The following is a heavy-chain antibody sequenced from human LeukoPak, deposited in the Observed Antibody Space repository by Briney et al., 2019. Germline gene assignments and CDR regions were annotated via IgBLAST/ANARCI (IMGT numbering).Heavy chain of an antibody. J-gene: IGHJ4*02. CDR2: ISAYNGNT. Sequence: GASVKVSCKASGYTFTSYGISWVRQAPGQGLEWMGWISAYNGNTNYAQKLQGRVTMTTDTSTSTAYMELRSLRSDDTAVYYCARDACSRTSCYEGVTSDYWGQGTLVTVSS. D-gene: IGHD2-2*01. V-gene: IGHV1-18*01. CDR1: GYTFTSYG. CDR3: ARDACSRTSCYEGVTSDY.